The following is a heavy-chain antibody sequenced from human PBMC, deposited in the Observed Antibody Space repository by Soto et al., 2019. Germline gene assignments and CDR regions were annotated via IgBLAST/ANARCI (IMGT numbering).Heavy chain of an antibody. CDR3: ARVLVTYGGIMVPYNWFDT. CDR1: GESFSGYH. Sequence: ETLSLTCAVFGESFSGYHWTWIRQSTGKGLEWIGEINLSGNTNYNPSLKSRVTISIDTPKKQFSLKLTSVTAADTAIYYCARVLVTYGGIMVPYNWFDTWGQGNLVTVSS. CDR2: INLSGNT. D-gene: IGHD3-16*01. J-gene: IGHJ5*02. V-gene: IGHV4-34*01.